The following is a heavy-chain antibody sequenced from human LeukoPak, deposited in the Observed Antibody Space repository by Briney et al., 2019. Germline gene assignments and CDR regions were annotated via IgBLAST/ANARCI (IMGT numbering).Heavy chain of an antibody. CDR3: ARGQFGYSYGHTIGY. V-gene: IGHV4-59*01. CDR1: GGSISSYY. D-gene: IGHD5-18*01. Sequence: SETLSLTCTVSGGSISSYYWSWIRQPPGKGLEWIGYIYYSGSTNYNPSLKSRVTISVDTSKNQFSLKLSSVTAADTAVYYCARGQFGYSYGHTIGYWGQGTLVTVSS. J-gene: IGHJ4*02. CDR2: IYYSGST.